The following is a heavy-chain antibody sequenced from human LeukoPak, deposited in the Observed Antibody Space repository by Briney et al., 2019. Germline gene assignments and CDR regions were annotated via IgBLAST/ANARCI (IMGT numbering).Heavy chain of an antibody. J-gene: IGHJ5*02. V-gene: IGHV7-4-1*02. CDR1: GGTFSSYA. D-gene: IGHD3-10*01. CDR3: AREDYYGSGNYYRGWFDP. Sequence: GASVKVSCKASGGTFSSYAISWVRQAPGQGLEWMGWINTNTGNPTYAQGFTGRFVFSLDTSVSTTYLQISSLKAEDTAMYYCAREDYYGSGNYYRGWFDPWGQGTLVTVSS. CDR2: INTNTGNP.